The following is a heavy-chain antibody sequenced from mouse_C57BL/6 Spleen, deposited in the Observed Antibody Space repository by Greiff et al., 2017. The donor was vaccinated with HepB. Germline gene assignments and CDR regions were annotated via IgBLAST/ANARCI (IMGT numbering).Heavy chain of an antibody. CDR1: GFTFSSYA. CDR3: ARVDYDWGYAMDY. D-gene: IGHD2-4*01. J-gene: IGHJ4*01. V-gene: IGHV5-4*03. Sequence: EVKLMESGGGLVKPGGSLKLSCAASGFTFSSYAMSWVRQTPEKRLEWVATISDGGSYTYYPDNVKGRFTISRDNAKNNLYLQMSHLKSDDTAMYYCARVDYDWGYAMDYWGQGTSVTVSS. CDR2: ISDGGSYT.